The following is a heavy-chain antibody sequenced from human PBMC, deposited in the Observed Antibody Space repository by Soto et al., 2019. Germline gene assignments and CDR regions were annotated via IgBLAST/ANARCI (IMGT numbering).Heavy chain of an antibody. CDR1: GFTFSSYG. CDR3: AKTGYCSSTSCSTGPFDY. CDR2: ISYDGSNK. Sequence: QVQLVESGGGVVQPGRSLGLSCAASGFTFSSYGMHWVRQAPGKGLEWVAVISYDGSNKYYADSVKGRFTISRDNSKNTLYLQMNSLRAEDTAVYYCAKTGYCSSTSCSTGPFDYWGQGTLVTVSS. D-gene: IGHD2-2*01. J-gene: IGHJ4*02. V-gene: IGHV3-30*18.